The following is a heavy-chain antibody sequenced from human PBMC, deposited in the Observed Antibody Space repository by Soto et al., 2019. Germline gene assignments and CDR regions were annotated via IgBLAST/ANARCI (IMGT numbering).Heavy chain of an antibody. CDR3: ARDLTSVSGS. D-gene: IGHD6-25*01. V-gene: IGHV1-69*01. Sequence: QVQMVQSGAEVKKPGSSARVSCKVSGGTFSRHSISWVRQAPEQGLEWMGGIIPILDATQYAQKFQGSLTITADESTTTFHMDLSGLRPEDAAIYFCARDLTSVSGSWGRGTLVTVS. CDR2: IIPILDAT. J-gene: IGHJ4*02. CDR1: GGTFSRHS.